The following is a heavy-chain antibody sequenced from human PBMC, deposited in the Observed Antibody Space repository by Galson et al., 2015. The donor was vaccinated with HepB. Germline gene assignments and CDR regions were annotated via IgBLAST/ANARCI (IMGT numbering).Heavy chain of an antibody. CDR2: IIPIFGTA. V-gene: IGHV1-69*06. CDR1: GGTFSSYA. J-gene: IGHJ4*02. D-gene: IGHD6-19*01. CDR3: ARGKGWLAHEFDY. Sequence: SVKVSCKASGGTFSSYAISWVRQAPGQGLEWMGGIIPIFGTANYAQKFQGRVTVTADKSTSTAYMELSSLRSEDTAVYYCARGKGWLAHEFDYWGQGTLVTVSS.